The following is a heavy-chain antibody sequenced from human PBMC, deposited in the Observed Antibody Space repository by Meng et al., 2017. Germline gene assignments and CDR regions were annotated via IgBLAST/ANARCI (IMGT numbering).Heavy chain of an antibody. D-gene: IGHD3-10*01. CDR1: GDSMNNYY. CDR2: IYTSGST. CDR3: AEGSGHF. Sequence: SETLSLTCSVSGDSMNNYYWGWIRQPPGKGLEWIGHIYTSGSTNYNPSLKSRVTISVDTSKNQFSLKLSSVTAADTAVYYGAEGSGHFWGQGTLVTVSS. V-gene: IGHV4-4*08. J-gene: IGHJ4*02.